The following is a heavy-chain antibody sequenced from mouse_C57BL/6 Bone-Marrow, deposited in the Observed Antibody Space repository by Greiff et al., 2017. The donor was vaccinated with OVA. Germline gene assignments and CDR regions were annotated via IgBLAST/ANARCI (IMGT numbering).Heavy chain of an antibody. J-gene: IGHJ4*01. CDR2: IDPETGGT. D-gene: IGHD2-14*01. V-gene: IGHV1-15*01. CDR3: TGGYRVYYPMDY. Sequence: QVQLQQSGAELVRPGASVTLSCKASGYTFTDYEMHWVKQTPVHGLEWIGAIDPETGGTAYNQKFKGKAILTADKSSSTAYMELRSLTSEDSAVYYCTGGYRVYYPMDYGGRGTAVTVTA. CDR1: GYTFTDYE.